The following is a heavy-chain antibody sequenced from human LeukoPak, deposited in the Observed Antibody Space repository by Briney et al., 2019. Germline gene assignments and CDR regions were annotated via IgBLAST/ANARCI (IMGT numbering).Heavy chain of an antibody. V-gene: IGHV4-34*01. CDR3: ARGPPIAVAGKEGHFDY. CDR1: GGSFSGYY. Sequence: PSETLSLTCAVYGGSFSGYYWSWIRQPPGKGLEWIGEINHSGSTNYNPSLKSRVTISVDTSKNQFSLKLSSVTAADTAVYYCARGPPIAVAGKEGHFDYWGQGTLVTVSS. D-gene: IGHD6-19*01. CDR2: INHSGST. J-gene: IGHJ4*02.